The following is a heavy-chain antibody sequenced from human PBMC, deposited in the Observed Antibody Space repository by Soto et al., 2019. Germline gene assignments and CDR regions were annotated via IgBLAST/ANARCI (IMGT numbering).Heavy chain of an antibody. CDR2: IYYSGST. CDR3: ARESQQTWAARKYFDY. V-gene: IGHV4-59*01. Sequence: QVQLQESGPGLVKPSETLSLTCTVSGGSISSYYWSWIRQPPGKGLEWIGYIYYSGSTNYNPSLKSRVTISVDTSKNQCSLKLSSVTAADTAVYYCARESQQTWAARKYFDYWGQGTLVTVSS. D-gene: IGHD6-6*01. J-gene: IGHJ4*02. CDR1: GGSISSYY.